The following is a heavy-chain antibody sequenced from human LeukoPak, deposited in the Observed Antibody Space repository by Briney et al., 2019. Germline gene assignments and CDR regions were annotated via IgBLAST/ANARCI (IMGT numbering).Heavy chain of an antibody. CDR2: IYYSGST. V-gene: IGHV4-31*03. D-gene: IGHD1-26*01. Sequence: PSETLSLTCTVSGGSISSGGYYWSWIRQHPGKGLEWIGYIYYSGSTYYNPSLKSRVTISVDTSKNQFSLKLSSVTAADTAVYYCAGSGSRTGYYFDYWGQGTLVTVSS. J-gene: IGHJ4*02. CDR3: AGSGSRTGYYFDY. CDR1: GGSISSGGYY.